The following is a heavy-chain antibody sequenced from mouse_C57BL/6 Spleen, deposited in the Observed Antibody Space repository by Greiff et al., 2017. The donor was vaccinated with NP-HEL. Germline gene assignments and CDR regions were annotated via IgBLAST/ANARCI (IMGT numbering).Heavy chain of an antibody. V-gene: IGHV1-58*01. CDR2: IYIGNGYT. J-gene: IGHJ3*01. Sequence: EVKLMESGAELVRPGSSVKMSCKTSGYTFTSYGINWVKQRPGQGLEWIGYIYIGNGYTEYNEKFKGKATLTSDTSSSTAYMQLSSLTSEDSAIYFCARSYYDYDRATWFAYWGQGTLVTVSA. D-gene: IGHD2-4*01. CDR1: GYTFTSYG. CDR3: ARSYYDYDRATWFAY.